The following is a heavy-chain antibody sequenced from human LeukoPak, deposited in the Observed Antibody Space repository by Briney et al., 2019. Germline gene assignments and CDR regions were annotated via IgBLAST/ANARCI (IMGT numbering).Heavy chain of an antibody. CDR2: IYTSGST. D-gene: IGHD3-22*01. J-gene: IGHJ4*02. CDR3: ARDGYDSSGHAFDY. Sequence: KPSETLSLTCTVSGGSISSGSYYWSWIRQPAGKGLEWIGRIYTSGSTNYNPSLKSRVTISVDTSKNQFSLKLSSVTAADTAVYYCARDGYDSSGHAFDYWGQGTLVTVSS. CDR1: GGSISSGSYY. V-gene: IGHV4-61*02.